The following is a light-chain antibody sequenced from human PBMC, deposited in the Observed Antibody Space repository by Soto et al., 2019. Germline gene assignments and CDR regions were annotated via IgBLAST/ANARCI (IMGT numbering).Light chain of an antibody. CDR1: QSISSY. V-gene: IGKV1-39*01. J-gene: IGKJ2*01. Sequence: DSQMTQSPSSLSASVGDRVTIACRASQSISSYLNWYHQRPGKAPKVLIYATSTLQSGVPSRFSGSGSGTNFTLTISSLQPEDFATYYCQQTYNTPYTFGQGTK. CDR3: QQTYNTPYT. CDR2: ATS.